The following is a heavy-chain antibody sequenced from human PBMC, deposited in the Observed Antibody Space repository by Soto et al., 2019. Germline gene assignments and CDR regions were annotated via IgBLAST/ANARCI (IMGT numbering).Heavy chain of an antibody. V-gene: IGHV3-30-3*01. CDR2: ISYDGSNK. J-gene: IGHJ4*02. CDR3: ARDSGKQLVLVFDY. D-gene: IGHD6-6*01. Sequence: QVQLVESGGDVVQPGRSLRLSCAASGFTFSSYAMHWVRQAPGKGLEWVAVISYDGSNKYYADSVKGRFTISRDNSKNTLYLQMNSLRAEDTAVYYCARDSGKQLVLVFDYWGQGTLVIVSS. CDR1: GFTFSSYA.